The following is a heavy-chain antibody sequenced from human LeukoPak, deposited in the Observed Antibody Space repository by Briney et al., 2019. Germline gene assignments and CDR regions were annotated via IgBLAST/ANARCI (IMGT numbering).Heavy chain of an antibody. CDR1: GFGFSTSW. D-gene: IGHD3-10*01. CDR2: IKQDGSEK. V-gene: IGHV3-7*01. J-gene: IGHJ5*02. Sequence: GGSLRLSCAASGFGFSTSWMSWVRQAPGKGLEWVANIKQDGSEKYYVDSVKGRFTISRDNAKNSVYLQMNSLRDEDTAVYSCAKGRGINHYQWYDPWGQGTLVTVSS. CDR3: AKGRGINHYQWYDP.